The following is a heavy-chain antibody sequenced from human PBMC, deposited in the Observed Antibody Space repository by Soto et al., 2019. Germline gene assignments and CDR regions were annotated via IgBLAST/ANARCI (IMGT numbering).Heavy chain of an antibody. CDR3: AKDRSRCSGGSCYPDAFDI. CDR1: GFIFSSYA. V-gene: IGHV3-23*01. Sequence: GGSLRLSCAASGFIFSSYAMSWVRQAPGKGLEWVSAISGSGGSTYYADSVKGRFTISRDNSKNTLYLQMNSLRAEDTAVYYCAKDRSRCSGGSCYPDAFDIWGQGTMVTVSS. J-gene: IGHJ3*02. CDR2: ISGSGGST. D-gene: IGHD2-15*01.